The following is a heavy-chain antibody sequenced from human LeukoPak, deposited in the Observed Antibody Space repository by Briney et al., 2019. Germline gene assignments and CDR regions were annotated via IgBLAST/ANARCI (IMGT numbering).Heavy chain of an antibody. CDR3: AKTLVDYFDY. Sequence: PGRSLRLSCAASGFTFDVYAMHWVRQAPGKGLEWVSGISWNSGSIGYADSVKGRFTISRDNAKNSLYLQMNSLRAEDTALYYCAKTLVDYFDYWGQGTLVTVSS. CDR2: ISWNSGSI. CDR1: GFTFDVYA. V-gene: IGHV3-9*01. J-gene: IGHJ4*02. D-gene: IGHD2-8*02.